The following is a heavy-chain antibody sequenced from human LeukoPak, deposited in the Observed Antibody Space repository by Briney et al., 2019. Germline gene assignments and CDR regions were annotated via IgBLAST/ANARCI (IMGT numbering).Heavy chain of an antibody. D-gene: IGHD6-19*01. CDR1: GGSISSGGYY. V-gene: IGHV4-39*07. CDR3: ARVGYSSGWYAHYYYYGMDV. Sequence: PSETLSLTCTVSGGSISSGGYYWSWIRQPPGKGLEWIGEINHSGSTNYNPSLKSRVTISVDTSKNQFSLKLSSVTAADTAVYYCARVGYSSGWYAHYYYYGMDVWGQGTTVTVSS. J-gene: IGHJ6*02. CDR2: INHSGST.